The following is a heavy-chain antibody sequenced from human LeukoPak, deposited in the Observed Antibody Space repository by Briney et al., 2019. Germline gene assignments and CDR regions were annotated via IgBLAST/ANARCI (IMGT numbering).Heavy chain of an antibody. J-gene: IGHJ5*02. CDR3: ARTLPGGDYVWGSYP. CDR2: IYYSGST. Sequence: SETLSLTCAVYGGSFSGYYWSWIRQPPGKGLEWIGYIYYSGSTNYNPSLKSRVTISVDTSKNQFSLKLSSVTAADTAVYYCARTLPGGDYVWGSYPWGQGTLVTVSS. CDR1: GGSFSGYY. V-gene: IGHV4-59*01. D-gene: IGHD3-16*01.